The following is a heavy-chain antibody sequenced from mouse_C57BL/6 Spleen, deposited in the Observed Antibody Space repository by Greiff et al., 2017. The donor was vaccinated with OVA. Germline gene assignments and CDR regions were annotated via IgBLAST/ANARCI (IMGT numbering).Heavy chain of an antibody. CDR2: LSGGGGNT. J-gene: IGHJ2*01. CDR3: ASSYYSNYDYFDD. Sequence: DVMLVESGGGLVKPGGSLKLSCAASGFTFSSYTMSWVRQTPEKRLEWVATLSGGGGNTYYPDSVKGRFTISRDNAKNTLYLQMSSLRSEDTALYYCASSYYSNYDYFDDWGQGTTLTVSS. CDR1: GFTFSSYT. D-gene: IGHD2-5*01. V-gene: IGHV5-9*01.